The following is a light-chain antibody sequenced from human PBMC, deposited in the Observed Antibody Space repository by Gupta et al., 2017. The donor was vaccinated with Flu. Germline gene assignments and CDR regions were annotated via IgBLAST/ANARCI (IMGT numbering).Light chain of an antibody. J-gene: IGKJ2*01. CDR2: GAS. Sequence: ATLSVSPGERTALSCRAIQSVSNNLAWYQQKPGQAPRLLIYGASTRATTIPARFSGSGSGTEXTLTISXLQSEDFAVYYCQQYNEWPPYTFGXGTKLEIK. V-gene: IGKV3-15*01. CDR3: QQYNEWPPYT. CDR1: QSVSNN.